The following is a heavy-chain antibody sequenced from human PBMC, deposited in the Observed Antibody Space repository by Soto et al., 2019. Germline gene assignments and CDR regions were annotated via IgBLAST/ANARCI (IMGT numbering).Heavy chain of an antibody. CDR3: ARVVGYSNGWYALDY. Sequence: GGSLRLSCVATGFTFSTYGMHWVRQAPGKGLEWVAVIWYDGSNRYYADSVKGRFTISRDNSKNTLYLQMNSLRAEDTAVYYCARVVGYSNGWYALDYWGQGTLVTVSS. D-gene: IGHD6-19*01. CDR1: GFTFSTYG. CDR2: IWYDGSNR. V-gene: IGHV3-33*01. J-gene: IGHJ4*02.